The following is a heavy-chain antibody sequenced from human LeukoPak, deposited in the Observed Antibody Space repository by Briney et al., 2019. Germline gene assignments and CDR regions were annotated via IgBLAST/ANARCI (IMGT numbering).Heavy chain of an antibody. CDR2: ISGSGGST. CDR1: ELTFSRYA. CDR3: AKRAPVAAAGTGRYFDY. D-gene: IGHD1/OR15-1a*01. Sequence: PRGSLRLSCAASELTFSRYAMSWVRQAPGKRLEWVSAISGSGGSTYYADSVKGRFTISRDNSKNTLYLQMNSLRAEDTAVYYCAKRAPVAAAGTGRYFDYWGQGTLVTVSS. J-gene: IGHJ4*02. V-gene: IGHV3-23*01.